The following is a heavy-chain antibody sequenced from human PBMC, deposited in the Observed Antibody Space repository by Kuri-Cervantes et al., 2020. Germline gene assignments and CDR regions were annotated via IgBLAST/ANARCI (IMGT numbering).Heavy chain of an antibody. CDR1: GGSISSHY. J-gene: IGHJ4*02. V-gene: IGHV4-59*11. CDR2: VYYSGST. Sequence: SETLSLTCTVSGGSISSHYWSWFRQPPGKGLEYIGYVYYSGSTYYNPSLKSRVTISVDTSKNQFSLKLSSVTAADTAVYYCARTLLWFGEKIDYWGQGTLVTVSS. CDR3: ARTLLWFGEKIDY. D-gene: IGHD3-10*01.